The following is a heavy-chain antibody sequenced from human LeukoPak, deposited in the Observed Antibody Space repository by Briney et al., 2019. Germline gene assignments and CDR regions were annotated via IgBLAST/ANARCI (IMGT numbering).Heavy chain of an antibody. CDR3: ARKVGGPRVYYYYYYMDV. D-gene: IGHD1-26*01. V-gene: IGHV4-34*01. J-gene: IGHJ6*03. Sequence: SETLSLTCAVYGGSFSGYYWSWIRQPPGKGLEWIGEINHSGSTNYNPSLKSRVTISVDTSKNQFSLKLSSVTAADTAVYYCARKVGGPRVYYYYYYMDVWGKGTTVTVSS. CDR2: INHSGST. CDR1: GGSFSGYY.